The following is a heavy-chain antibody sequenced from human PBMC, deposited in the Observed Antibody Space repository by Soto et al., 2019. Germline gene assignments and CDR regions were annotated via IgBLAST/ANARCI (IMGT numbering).Heavy chain of an antibody. CDR3: ARGGEMATIPYYFDY. J-gene: IGHJ4*02. CDR2: IIPIFGTA. D-gene: IGHD5-12*01. Sequence: SVKVSCKASGGTFSSYAISWVRQAPGQGLEWMGGIIPIFGTANYAQKFQGGVTVTADESTSTAYMELSSLRSEDTAVYYCARGGEMATIPYYFDYWGQGTLVTVSS. V-gene: IGHV1-69*13. CDR1: GGTFSSYA.